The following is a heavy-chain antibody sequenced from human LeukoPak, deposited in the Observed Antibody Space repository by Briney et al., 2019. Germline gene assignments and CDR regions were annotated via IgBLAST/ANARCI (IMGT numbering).Heavy chain of an antibody. V-gene: IGHV3-21*01. CDR3: AREGVAQSDY. J-gene: IGHJ4*02. CDR1: GFTFNSYS. Sequence: GGSLRLSCAASGFTFNSYSMNWVRQAPGKGLEWVSSISSSSSYIYYADSVKGRLTISRDNAKDSLYLQMNSLRAEDTAVYYCAREGVAQSDYWGQGTLVTVST. CDR2: ISSSSSYI. D-gene: IGHD2-15*01.